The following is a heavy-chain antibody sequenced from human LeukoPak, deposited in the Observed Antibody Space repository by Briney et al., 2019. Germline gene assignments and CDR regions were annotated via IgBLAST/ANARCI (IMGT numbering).Heavy chain of an antibody. CDR1: GFTFSSYA. CDR2: ISGSGGST. CDR3: AKSSDYGDLLFDY. D-gene: IGHD4-17*01. Sequence: GGSLRLSCAASGFTFSSYAMSWVRQAPGKGLEWVSAISGSGGSTYYADSVKGRFTISRDNSKNTLYLQMSSLRAEDTAVYYCAKSSDYGDLLFDYWGQGTLVTVSS. V-gene: IGHV3-23*01. J-gene: IGHJ4*02.